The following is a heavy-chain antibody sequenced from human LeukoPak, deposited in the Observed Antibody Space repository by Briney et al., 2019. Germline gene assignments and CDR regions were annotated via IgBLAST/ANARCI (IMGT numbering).Heavy chain of an antibody. CDR2: IYYSGST. CDR3: ARVGYFDWLSLDY. D-gene: IGHD3-9*01. Sequence: SETLSLTCTVSGGSISSSSYYWGWIRQPPGKGLEWIGSIYYSGSTYYNPSLKSRVTISVDTSKNQFSLKLSSVTAADTAVYYCARVGYFDWLSLDYWGQGTLVTVSS. V-gene: IGHV4-39*07. J-gene: IGHJ4*02. CDR1: GGSISSSSYY.